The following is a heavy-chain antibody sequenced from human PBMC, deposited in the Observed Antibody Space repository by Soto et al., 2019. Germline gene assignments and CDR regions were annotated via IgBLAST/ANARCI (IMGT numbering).Heavy chain of an antibody. CDR1: GYPFTSYY. D-gene: IGHD3-16*01. J-gene: IGHJ4*02. Sequence: ASVKVSCKASGYPFTSYYVHWVRQAPGQGLEWMGFINPSSGSTSYAQKFQGRVTMTRDTSTSTVYMEVSSLRSEGTAVYYCAREMYTTRGSPFDYWGQRTLVTVSS. V-gene: IGHV1-46*01. CDR3: AREMYTTRGSPFDY. CDR2: INPSSGST.